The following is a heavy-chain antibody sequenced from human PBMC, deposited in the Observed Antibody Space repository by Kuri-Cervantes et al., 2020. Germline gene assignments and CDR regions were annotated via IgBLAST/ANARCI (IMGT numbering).Heavy chain of an antibody. V-gene: IGHV4-61*08. D-gene: IGHD6-13*01. CDR1: GGSISSGGYY. CDR2: IYYSGST. J-gene: IGHJ6*02. Sequence: GSLRLSCTVSGGSISSGGYYWSWIRQHPGKGLEWIGYIYYSGSTNYNPSLKSRVTISVDTSKNQFSLKLSSVTAADTAVYYCARISSSWYLYYGMDVWGQGTTVTVSS. CDR3: ARISSSWYLYYGMDV.